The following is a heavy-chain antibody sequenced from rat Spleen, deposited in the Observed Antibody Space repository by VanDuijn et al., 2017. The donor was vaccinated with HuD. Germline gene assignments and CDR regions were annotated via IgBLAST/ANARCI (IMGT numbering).Heavy chain of an antibody. V-gene: IGHV3-1*01. Sequence: EVQLQESGPGLVKPSQSLSLTCSVTGYSITSNYWGWIRKFPGNKMEWMGYITYSGNTSHNPSLKSRISITRDTSKNQFFLQLNSVTTEDAATYYCARTMYTTDYYYVPFASWGQGTLVTVSS. J-gene: IGHJ3*01. CDR3: ARTMYTTDYYYVPFAS. CDR1: GYSITSNY. D-gene: IGHD1-6*01. CDR2: ITYSGNT.